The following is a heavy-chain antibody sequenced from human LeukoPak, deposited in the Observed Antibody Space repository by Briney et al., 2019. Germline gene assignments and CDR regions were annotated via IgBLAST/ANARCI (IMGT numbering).Heavy chain of an antibody. CDR3: ARGGRLRYFDWLLSPDAFDI. Sequence: ASVKVSCKASGYTFTSYGISWVRQAPGQGLEWMGWTSAYNGNTNYAQKLQGRVTMTTDTSTSTAYVVLRSLRSDDTAVYYCARGGRLRYFDWLLSPDAFDIWGQGTMVTVSS. D-gene: IGHD3-9*01. CDR1: GYTFTSYG. V-gene: IGHV1-18*01. J-gene: IGHJ3*02. CDR2: TSAYNGNT.